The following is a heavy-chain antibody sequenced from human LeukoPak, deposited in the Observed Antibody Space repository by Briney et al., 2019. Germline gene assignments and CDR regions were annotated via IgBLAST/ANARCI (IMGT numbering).Heavy chain of an antibody. CDR3: ASTFEYSSSPAHDY. D-gene: IGHD6-6*01. CDR2: IIPIFGTA. Sequence: ASVKVSCKASGGTFSSYAISWVRQAPGQGLEWMGGIIPIFGTANYAQKFQGRVTITADESTSTAYMELSSLRSEDTAVYYCASTFEYSSSPAHDYWGQGTLVTVSS. J-gene: IGHJ4*02. V-gene: IGHV1-69*13. CDR1: GGTFSSYA.